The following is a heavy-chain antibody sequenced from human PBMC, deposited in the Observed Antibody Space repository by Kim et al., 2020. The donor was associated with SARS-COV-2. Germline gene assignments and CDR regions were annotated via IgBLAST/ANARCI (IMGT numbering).Heavy chain of an antibody. CDR2: IDPSDSYT. CDR3: ARHESSGYSYGPFDY. J-gene: IGHJ4*02. Sequence: GESLKISCKGSGYSFTSYWISWVRQMPGKGLEWMGRIDPSDSYTNYSPSFQGHVTISADKSISTAYLQWSSLKASDTAMYYCARHESSGYSYGPFDYWGQGTLVTVSS. CDR1: GYSFTSYW. D-gene: IGHD5-18*01. V-gene: IGHV5-10-1*01.